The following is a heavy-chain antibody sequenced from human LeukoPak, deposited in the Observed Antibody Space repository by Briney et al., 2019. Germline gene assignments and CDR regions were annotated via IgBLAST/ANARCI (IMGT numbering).Heavy chain of an antibody. CDR1: GGTFSSYA. V-gene: IGHV1-69*06. J-gene: IGHJ5*02. CDR3: ARVAGSSHNWFDP. Sequence: SVTVSCKASGGTFSSYAISWVRQPPGQGLEWMGGIIPIFGTANYAQKFQGRVTITADKSTSTAYMELSSLRSEDTAVYYCARVAGSSHNWFDPRGQGTLVTVSS. D-gene: IGHD6-19*01. CDR2: IIPIFGTA.